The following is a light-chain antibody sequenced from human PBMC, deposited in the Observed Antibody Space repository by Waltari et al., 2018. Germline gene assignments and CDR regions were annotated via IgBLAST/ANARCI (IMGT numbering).Light chain of an antibody. CDR2: AAS. CDR1: QGISNS. CDR3: QQYYSTPQIT. J-gene: IGKJ5*01. V-gene: IGKV1-NL1*01. Sequence: DIQMTQSPSSLSASVGDRVTFTCRASQGISNSLAWYQQKPGKAPKLLLYAASRLESGVPSRFSGSGSGTDYTLTISSLQPEDFATYYCQQYYSTPQITFGQGTRLEIK.